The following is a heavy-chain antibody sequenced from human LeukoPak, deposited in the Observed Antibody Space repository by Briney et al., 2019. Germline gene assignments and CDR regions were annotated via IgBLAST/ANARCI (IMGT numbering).Heavy chain of an antibody. J-gene: IGHJ4*02. CDR2: ISGSGGST. D-gene: IGHD5-12*01. V-gene: IGHV3-23*01. Sequence: GGSLRLSCAASGFTFSSYAMSWVRQAPGKGLEWVSAISGSGGSTYYADSVKGRFTISRDNAKNSLYLQMNSLRAEDTAVYYCARVEASGYDYGAFDYWGQGTLVTVSS. CDR3: ARVEASGYDYGAFDY. CDR1: GFTFSSYA.